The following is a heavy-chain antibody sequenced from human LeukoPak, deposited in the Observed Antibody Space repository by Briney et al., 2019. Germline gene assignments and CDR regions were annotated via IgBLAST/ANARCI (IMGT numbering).Heavy chain of an antibody. CDR3: ARGGVRGILLPVDY. CDR1: GVTFSNYG. J-gene: IGHJ4*02. CDR2: IKHDGTNK. D-gene: IGHD3-10*01. V-gene: IGHV3-7*01. Sequence: GGSLRLSCAASGVTFSNYGMHWVRQTPGKGLEWVANIKHDGTNKYYLDSVKGRFTLSRDNSKNSLYLQMNSLRVEDTAVYYCARGGVRGILLPVDYWGQGTLVTVSS.